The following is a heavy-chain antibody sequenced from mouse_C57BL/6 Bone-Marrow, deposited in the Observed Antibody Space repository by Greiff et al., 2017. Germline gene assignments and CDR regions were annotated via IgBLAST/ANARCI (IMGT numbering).Heavy chain of an antibody. J-gene: IGHJ2*01. D-gene: IGHD2-2*01. CDR1: GYTFTGYW. CDR3: ASPWGYDKNYYFDY. CDR2: ILPGSGST. Sequence: QVQLQQSGAELMKPGASVKLSCKATGYTFTGYWIEWVKQRPGHGLEWIGEILPGSGSTNYNEKFKGKATVTADTSSNTAYMQLSSLTTEDSAIYYCASPWGYDKNYYFDYWGQGTTLTVSS. V-gene: IGHV1-9*01.